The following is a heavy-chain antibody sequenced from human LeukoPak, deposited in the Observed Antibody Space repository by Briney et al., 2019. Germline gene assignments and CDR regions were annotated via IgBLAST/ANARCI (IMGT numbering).Heavy chain of an antibody. J-gene: IGHJ4*02. CDR1: GFNFSNHW. Sequence: GGSLRLSCAASGFNFSNHWMHWVRQTLGKGLVWVSRIISDGSSTSYADSVKGRFTISRDNAKSTLYLQMNSLRAEDTAVYYCARDVSLPDYWGQGTLVTVSS. CDR2: IISDGSST. D-gene: IGHD5/OR15-5a*01. CDR3: ARDVSLPDY. V-gene: IGHV3-74*01.